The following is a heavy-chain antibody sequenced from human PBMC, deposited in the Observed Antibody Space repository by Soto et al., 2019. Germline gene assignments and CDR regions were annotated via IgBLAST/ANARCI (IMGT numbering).Heavy chain of an antibody. J-gene: IGHJ6*02. Sequence: QVQLQESGPGLVKPSQTLSLTCTVSGGSISSGGYYWSWIRQHPGKGLEWIGYIYYSGSTYYNPSLKSRVXXSXDXXKNQFSLKLSSVTAADTAVYYCARDSYDILTGMDVWGQGTTVTVSS. CDR2: IYYSGST. CDR3: ARDSYDILTGMDV. D-gene: IGHD3-9*01. CDR1: GGSISSGGYY. V-gene: IGHV4-31*03.